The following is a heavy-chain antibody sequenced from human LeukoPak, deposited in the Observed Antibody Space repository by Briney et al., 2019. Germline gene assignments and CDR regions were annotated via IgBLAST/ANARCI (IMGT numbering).Heavy chain of an antibody. CDR2: IRYDGSNK. V-gene: IGHV3-30*02. CDR1: GFTFSSYG. CDR3: ARGWLQLIGHFQH. Sequence: GGSLRLSCAASGFTFSSYGMHWVRQAPGKGLEWVAFIRYDGSNKYYADSVKGRFTISRDNSKNTLYLQMNSLRAEDTAVYYCARGWLQLIGHFQHWGQGTLVTVSS. D-gene: IGHD5-24*01. J-gene: IGHJ1*01.